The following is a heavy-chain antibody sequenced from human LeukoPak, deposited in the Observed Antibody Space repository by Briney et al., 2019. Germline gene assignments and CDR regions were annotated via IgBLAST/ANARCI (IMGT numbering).Heavy chain of an antibody. CDR2: ISYDGSNK. J-gene: IGHJ5*02. Sequence: PGGSLRLSCAASGFTFSSYGMHWVRQAPGKGLEWVAVISYDGSNKYYADSVKGRFTISRDNAKNSLYLQMNSLRAEDTAVYYCAREWAYSSRWSAFDPWGQGTLVTVSS. CDR1: GFTFSSYG. CDR3: AREWAYSSRWSAFDP. D-gene: IGHD6-13*01. V-gene: IGHV3-30*03.